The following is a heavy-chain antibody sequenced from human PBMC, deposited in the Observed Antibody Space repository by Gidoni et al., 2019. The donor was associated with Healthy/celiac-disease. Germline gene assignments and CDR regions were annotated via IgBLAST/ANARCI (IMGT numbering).Heavy chain of an antibody. CDR1: GSTFDDYA. D-gene: IGHD4-17*01. CDR3: TKDSSDYGARFDY. Sequence: QLVESGEGLLQLGRSLRLPFAASGSTFDDYAMHWVRQAPGNGLEWVSGISWNSGSIGYADSVKGRFTISRDNAKTSLYLQMNSLRAEDTALYYCTKDSSDYGARFDYWGQGTLVTVSS. V-gene: IGHV3-9*01. J-gene: IGHJ4*02. CDR2: ISWNSGSI.